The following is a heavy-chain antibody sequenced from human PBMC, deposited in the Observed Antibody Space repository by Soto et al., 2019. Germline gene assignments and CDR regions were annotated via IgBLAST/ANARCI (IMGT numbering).Heavy chain of an antibody. Sequence: GGSLRLACSASGFTFNSYGMHWVRQGPGNGLEWVAFISYDSTKTYYADSVKGRFTISRDNSNSALYVQMNSLTGEDTAVYYCARTRSAWSDFHYYSLDVWGQGTTVTVSS. CDR1: GFTFNSYG. CDR2: ISYDSTKT. V-gene: IGHV3-30*03. D-gene: IGHD1-26*01. CDR3: ARTRSAWSDFHYYSLDV. J-gene: IGHJ6*02.